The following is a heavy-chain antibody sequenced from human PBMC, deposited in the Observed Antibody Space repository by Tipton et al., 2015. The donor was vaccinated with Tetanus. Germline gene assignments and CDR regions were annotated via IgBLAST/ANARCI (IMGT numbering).Heavy chain of an antibody. D-gene: IGHD2/OR15-2a*01. CDR2: IYYSGST. CDR3: SSSPGNHYLAFFDY. V-gene: IGHV4-30-4*08. CDR1: GGSISSSDHY. J-gene: IGHJ4*02. Sequence: TLSLTCSVSGGSISSSDHYWSWIRQPPGKGLEWIGYIYYSGSTNYNSSLKSRVTISVDTSKNQFSLKLSSVTAADTAVYYCSSSPGNHYLAFFDYWGRGTLVTVSS.